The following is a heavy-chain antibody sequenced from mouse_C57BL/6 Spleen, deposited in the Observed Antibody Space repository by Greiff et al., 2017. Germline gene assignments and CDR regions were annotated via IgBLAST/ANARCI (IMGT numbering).Heavy chain of an antibody. CDR3: AKTTGSLYAMDY. V-gene: IGHV1-76*01. CDR2: IYPGSGNT. CDR1: GYTFTDYY. J-gene: IGHJ4*01. D-gene: IGHD1-1*01. Sequence: VQLQQSGAELVRPGASVTLSCKASGYTFTDYYINWVKQRPGQGLEWIARIYPGSGNTYYNEKFKGKATLTAEKSSSTAYMQLSSLTSEDSAVYFCAKTTGSLYAMDYWGQGTSVTVSS.